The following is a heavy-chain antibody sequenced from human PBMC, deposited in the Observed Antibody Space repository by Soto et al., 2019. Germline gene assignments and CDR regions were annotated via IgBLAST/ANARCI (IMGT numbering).Heavy chain of an antibody. CDR2: ISYDGSNK. V-gene: IGHV3-30*18. CDR3: AKDQGGIAAASDY. Sequence: GGSLRLSCAASGFTFSSYGMHWVRQAPGKGLEWVAVISYDGSNKYYADSVKGRFTISRDNSKNTLYLQMNSLRAEDTAVYYCAKDQGGIAAASDYWGQGTLVTVSS. J-gene: IGHJ4*02. D-gene: IGHD6-13*01. CDR1: GFTFSSYG.